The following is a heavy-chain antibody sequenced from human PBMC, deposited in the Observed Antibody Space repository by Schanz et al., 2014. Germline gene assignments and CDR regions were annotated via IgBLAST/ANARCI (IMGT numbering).Heavy chain of an antibody. Sequence: EVKLVESGGGLVQPGGSLRLSCVASGFTFSTYAMSWARQTPGKGLEWVSSITTGGNTYYRDSVKGRFTISRDNPKKTMYLQMNSLRAEDTAVYYCARDHQWLARYYMDVWGKGTTVTVSS. CDR2: ITTGGNT. D-gene: IGHD6-19*01. CDR3: ARDHQWLARYYMDV. J-gene: IGHJ6*03. V-gene: IGHV3-23*04. CDR1: GFTFSTYA.